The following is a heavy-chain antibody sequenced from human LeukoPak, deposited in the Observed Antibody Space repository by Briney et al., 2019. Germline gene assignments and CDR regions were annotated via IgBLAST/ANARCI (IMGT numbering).Heavy chain of an antibody. Sequence: GGSLRLSCAASGFTFSSYAVSWVRQAPGKGLEWVSAISGSGGSTYYADSVKGRFTISRDNSKNTLYLQMNSLRAEDTAVYYCAKATVTSYYYYGMDVWGQGTTVTVSS. CDR1: GFTFSSYA. J-gene: IGHJ6*02. CDR2: ISGSGGST. V-gene: IGHV3-23*01. D-gene: IGHD4-17*01. CDR3: AKATVTSYYYYGMDV.